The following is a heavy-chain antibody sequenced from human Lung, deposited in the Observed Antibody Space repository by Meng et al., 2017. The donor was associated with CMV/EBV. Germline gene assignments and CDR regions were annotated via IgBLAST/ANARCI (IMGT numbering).Heavy chain of an antibody. V-gene: IGHV4-39*07. CDR1: GGSISSSSYY. J-gene: IGHJ4*02. CDR3: AREGHHYQGDY. Sequence: QLQLQESGPGLVKPSATLSLSCTASGGSISSSSYYWGWIRQPPGKGLEWIGSIYYSGSTYYNPSLKSRVTISVDTSKNQFSLKLSSVTAADTAVYYCAREGHHYQGDYWGQGTMVTVSS. D-gene: IGHD2-2*01. CDR2: IYYSGST.